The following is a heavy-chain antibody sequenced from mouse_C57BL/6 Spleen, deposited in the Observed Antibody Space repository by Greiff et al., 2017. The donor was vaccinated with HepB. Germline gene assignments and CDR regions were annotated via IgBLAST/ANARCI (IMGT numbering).Heavy chain of an antibody. CDR3: TRDTYYSNTRYFDV. V-gene: IGHV5-9-1*02. J-gene: IGHJ1*03. D-gene: IGHD2-5*01. Sequence: EVKLMESGEGLVKPGGSLKLSCAASGFTFSSYAMSWVRQTPEKRLEWVAYISSGGDYIYYADTVKGRFTISRDNARNTLYLQMSSLKSEDTAMYYCTRDTYYSNTRYFDVWGTGTTVTVSS. CDR1: GFTFSSYA. CDR2: ISSGGDYI.